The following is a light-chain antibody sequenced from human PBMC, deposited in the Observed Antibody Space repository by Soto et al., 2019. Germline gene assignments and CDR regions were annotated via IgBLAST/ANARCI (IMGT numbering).Light chain of an antibody. CDR3: QQRINWPLT. Sequence: ETVLTQSPATLSLSPGERVTLSCRASQSVSSYLAWFQQKPGQAPRLLIYDASNRATGIPARFSGSGSGTDFTLTISSLEPEDFAVYYCQQRINWPLTFGGGTKVDIK. J-gene: IGKJ4*01. CDR1: QSVSSY. V-gene: IGKV3-11*01. CDR2: DAS.